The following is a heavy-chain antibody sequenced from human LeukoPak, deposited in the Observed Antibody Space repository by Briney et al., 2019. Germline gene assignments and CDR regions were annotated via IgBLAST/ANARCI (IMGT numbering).Heavy chain of an antibody. D-gene: IGHD3-16*01. Sequence: GGSLRLSCEASDSTLTSYALSWVRQAPGKGLDWVSAISGSGGATFYADSVKGRSTISRDNSKNTLYLQMNSLRAEDTAVYYCARDHGGTSFDYWGQGTLVTVSS. J-gene: IGHJ4*02. CDR2: ISGSGGAT. V-gene: IGHV3-23*01. CDR3: ARDHGGTSFDY. CDR1: DSTLTSYA.